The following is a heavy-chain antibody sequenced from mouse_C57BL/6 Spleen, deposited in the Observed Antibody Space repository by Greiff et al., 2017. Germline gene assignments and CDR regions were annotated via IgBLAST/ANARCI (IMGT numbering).Heavy chain of an antibody. J-gene: IGHJ3*01. D-gene: IGHD1-1*01. V-gene: IGHV5-9*01. CDR1: GFTFSSYT. CDR2: ISGGGGNT. Sequence: EVHLVESGGGLVKPGGSLKLSCAASGFTFSSYTMSWVRQTPEKRLGWVATISGGGGNTYYPDSVKGRFTISRDNAKNTLYLQMSSLRSEDTALYYCARPRYYGSSPFAYWGQGTLVTVSA. CDR3: ARPRYYGSSPFAY.